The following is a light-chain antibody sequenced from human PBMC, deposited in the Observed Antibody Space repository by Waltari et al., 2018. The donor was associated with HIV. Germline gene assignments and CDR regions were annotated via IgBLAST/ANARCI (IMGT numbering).Light chain of an antibody. CDR1: SSNIGSNY. CDR3: AAWDDSLSGRYV. J-gene: IGLJ1*01. Sequence: QSVLTQPPSASGTSGQRVTISCSGSSSNIGSNYVYWYQQLPGTAPKLLIYRNQQRPPGVPERFSGSKSGTSASLASIGLRSEDEADYYCAAWDDSLSGRYVFGTGTKVTVL. V-gene: IGLV1-47*01. CDR2: RNQ.